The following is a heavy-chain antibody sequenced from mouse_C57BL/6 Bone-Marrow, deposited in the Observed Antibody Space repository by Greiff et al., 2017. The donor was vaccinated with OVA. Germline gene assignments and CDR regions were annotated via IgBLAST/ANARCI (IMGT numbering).Heavy chain of an antibody. CDR3: TTLLRYY. CDR1: GFNIKDDY. CDR2: IDPENGDT. Sequence: DVKLQESGAELVRPGASVKLSCTASGFNIKDDYMHWVKQRPEQGLEWIGWIDPENGDTEYASKFQGKATITADTSSNTAYLQLSSLTSEDTAVYYCTTLLRYYWGQGTTLTVSS. J-gene: IGHJ2*01. D-gene: IGHD1-1*01. V-gene: IGHV14-4*01.